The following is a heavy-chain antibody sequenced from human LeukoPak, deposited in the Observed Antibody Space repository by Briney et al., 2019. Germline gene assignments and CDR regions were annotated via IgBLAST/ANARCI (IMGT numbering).Heavy chain of an antibody. CDR3: AKDKRDVDTAMVTWLDY. CDR1: GFTFSSYA. J-gene: IGHJ4*02. Sequence: PGGSLRLSCAASGFTFSSYAMSWVRQAPGKGLEWVSAISGSGGSTYYADSVKGRFTISSDNSKNTLYLQMNSLRAEDTAVYYCAKDKRDVDTAMVTWLDYWGQGTLVTVSS. CDR2: ISGSGGST. V-gene: IGHV3-23*01. D-gene: IGHD5-18*01.